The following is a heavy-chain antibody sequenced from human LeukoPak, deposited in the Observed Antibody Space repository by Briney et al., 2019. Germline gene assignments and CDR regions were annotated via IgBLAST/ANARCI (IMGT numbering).Heavy chain of an antibody. V-gene: IGHV2-5*02. CDR3: ARRPSASWYFDY. Sequence: SGPTLVNPTQTLTLTCTFSGFSLSSSGVGVGWIRQPPGKALEWLALIYWDDDKRYSPSLKSRLTVTKDTSKNQVVLTMTNMDPVDTATYYCARRPSASWYFDYWGQGTLVTVSS. J-gene: IGHJ4*02. CDR1: GFSLSSSGVG. CDR2: IYWDDDK. D-gene: IGHD6-6*01.